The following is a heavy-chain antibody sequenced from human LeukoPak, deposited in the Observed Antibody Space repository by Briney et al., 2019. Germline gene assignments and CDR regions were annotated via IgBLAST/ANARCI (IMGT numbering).Heavy chain of an antibody. J-gene: IGHJ5*02. V-gene: IGHV3-20*04. CDR3: AREVEAALDP. CDR1: GFTFDFFG. D-gene: IGHD5-24*01. CDR2: INWDGGST. Sequence: GGSLRLSCAASGFTFDFFGMNWVRLAPGKGLEWVSGINWDGGSTGYADSVKGRFTISRDNAKNSLYLQMNSLRVEDTAVYYCAREVEAALDPWGQGTLVTVSS.